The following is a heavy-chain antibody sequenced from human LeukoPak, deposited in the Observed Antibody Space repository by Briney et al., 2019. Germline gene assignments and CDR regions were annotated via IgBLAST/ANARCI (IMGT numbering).Heavy chain of an antibody. CDR2: IYYSGST. V-gene: IGHV4-59*01. D-gene: IGHD4-23*01. J-gene: IGHJ3*02. Sequence: SETLSLTCTVSGGSTSSYYWSWIRQPPGKGLEWIGYIYYSGSTNYNPSLKSRVTISVDTSKNQFSLKLSSVTAADTAVYYCARADAATVVTPWVSAFDIWGQGTMVTVSS. CDR1: GGSTSSYY. CDR3: ARADAATVVTPWVSAFDI.